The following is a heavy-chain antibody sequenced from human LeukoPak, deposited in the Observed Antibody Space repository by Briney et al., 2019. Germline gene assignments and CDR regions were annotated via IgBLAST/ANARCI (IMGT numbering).Heavy chain of an antibody. Sequence: ASVKVSCRVSGYTLNEFSIHWVRQAPGRGPEWMGGFDPEEGETIYAQKFQGRVSMTEDTSTDTAYMELRGLRSEDTAVYYCATDVETTDQEGAFDMWGQGTMVTVSS. V-gene: IGHV1-24*01. CDR3: ATDVETTDQEGAFDM. CDR2: FDPEEGET. J-gene: IGHJ3*02. CDR1: GYTLNEFS. D-gene: IGHD4-11*01.